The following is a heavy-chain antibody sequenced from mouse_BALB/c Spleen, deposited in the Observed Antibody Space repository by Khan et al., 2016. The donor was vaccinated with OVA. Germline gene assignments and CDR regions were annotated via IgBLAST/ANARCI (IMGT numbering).Heavy chain of an antibody. V-gene: IGHV1S137*01. D-gene: IGHD1-3*01. CDR1: GYTFTDFA. J-gene: IGHJ3*01. CDR2: ISTYYGDA. CDR3: GRGSGKSRFAY. Sequence: QVRLQQSGAELVRPGVSVKISCKGSGYTFTDFAMHWVKQSHAKSLEWLGVISTYYGDADYNHKFGDKATMTVDKSSSTAYMELAGLTSEDSAIYYCGRGSGKSRFAYWGQGTLVTVSA.